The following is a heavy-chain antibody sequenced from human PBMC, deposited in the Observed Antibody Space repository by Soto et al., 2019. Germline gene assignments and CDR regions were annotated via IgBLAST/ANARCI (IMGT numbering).Heavy chain of an antibody. J-gene: IGHJ4*02. CDR2: IDPSDSYT. Sequence: GESLKISCKGSGYSFTSYWISWVRQMPGKGLEWMGRIDPSDSYTNYSPSFQGHVTISADKSISTAYLQWSSLMASGTAMYYCARRREDILTGPFDYWGQGTLVTVSS. CDR3: ARRREDILTGPFDY. V-gene: IGHV5-10-1*01. CDR1: GYSFTSYW. D-gene: IGHD3-9*01.